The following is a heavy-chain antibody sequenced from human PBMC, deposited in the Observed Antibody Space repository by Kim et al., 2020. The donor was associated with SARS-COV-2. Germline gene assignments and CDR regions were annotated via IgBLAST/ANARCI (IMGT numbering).Heavy chain of an antibody. CDR2: IYYSGST. V-gene: IGHV4-59*08. CDR3: ARKAMALYYFDY. CDR1: GGSISSYY. D-gene: IGHD5-18*01. J-gene: IGHJ4*02. Sequence: SETLSLTCTVSGGSISSYYWSWIRQPPGKGLEWIGYIYYSGSTNYNPSLKSRVTISVDTSKNQFSLKLSSVTAADTAVYYCARKAMALYYFDYWGQGTLVTVSS.